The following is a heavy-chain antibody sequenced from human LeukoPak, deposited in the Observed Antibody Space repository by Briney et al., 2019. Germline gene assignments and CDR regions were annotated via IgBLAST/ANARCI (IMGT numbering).Heavy chain of an antibody. CDR3: AKVLDSYYYGSGSYYNPFDY. CDR2: ISYDGNNK. V-gene: IGHV3-30*18. Sequence: PGGSLRLSCAASGFTFSTYGMHWVRRAPGKGLEWVAVISYDGNNKYYADSVKGRFTISRDNSKNTLYLQMNSLRAEDTAVYYCAKVLDSYYYGSGSYYNPFDYWGQGTLVTVSS. D-gene: IGHD3-10*01. CDR1: GFTFSTYG. J-gene: IGHJ4*02.